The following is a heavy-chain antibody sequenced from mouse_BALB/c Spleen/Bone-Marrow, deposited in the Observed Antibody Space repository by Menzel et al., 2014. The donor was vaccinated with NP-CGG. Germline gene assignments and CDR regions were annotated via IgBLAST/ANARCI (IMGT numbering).Heavy chain of an antibody. V-gene: IGHV4-1*02. J-gene: IGHJ1*01. CDR1: GLDFSRYW. CDR3: ARLNYYGNLLV. CDR2: INPHSSTI. Sequence: EVQGVESGGGLVQPGGSLKLSCAASGLDFSRYWMSWVRQAPGKGPEWIGEINPHSSTINYTPSLKDKFIISRDNAKNTLYLQMSKVRSEDTALYYGARLNYYGNLLVWGAGTPVPVSS. D-gene: IGHD1-1*01.